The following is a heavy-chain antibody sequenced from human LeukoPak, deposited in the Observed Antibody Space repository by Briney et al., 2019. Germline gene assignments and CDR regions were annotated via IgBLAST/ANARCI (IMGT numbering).Heavy chain of an antibody. D-gene: IGHD3-16*01. CDR1: GFTFSMYG. V-gene: IGHV3-30*03. Sequence: PGGSLRLSCVISGFTFSMYGMHWVRQAPGKGLEWVAVISPDGSGKNYVDSVEGRFTISRDNSKNTLCVQMNSLRAEDTAVYFCARGYDSNLDYYYYMDVWGKGTTVTVSS. CDR2: ISPDGSGK. J-gene: IGHJ6*03. CDR3: ARGYDSNLDYYYYMDV.